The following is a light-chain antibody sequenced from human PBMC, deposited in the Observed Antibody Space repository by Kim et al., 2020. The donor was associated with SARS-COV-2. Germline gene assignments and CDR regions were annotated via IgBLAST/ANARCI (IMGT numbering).Light chain of an antibody. Sequence: DIVMTQSPDSLAVSLGERATLNRKSSQTVLYNSNNKNYLAWYRQKPGQAPKLLIYWASIRESGVSDRFSGSGSETDFTLTISSLQAEDGAVYYCQQYYSTPPSFGQGTKLEI. CDR2: WAS. CDR1: QTVLYNSNNKNY. V-gene: IGKV4-1*01. J-gene: IGKJ2*03. CDR3: QQYYSTPPS.